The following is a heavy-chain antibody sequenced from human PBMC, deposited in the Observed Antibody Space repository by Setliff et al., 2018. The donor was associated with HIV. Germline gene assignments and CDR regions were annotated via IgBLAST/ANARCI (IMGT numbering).Heavy chain of an antibody. V-gene: IGHV4-34*01. CDR3: ARGGGFSDYDPYYYYYMDV. J-gene: IGHJ6*03. CDR2: INHSGNT. CDR1: GGSFTGYY. D-gene: IGHD5-12*01. Sequence: LSLTCAVSGGSFTGYYWSWIHQTPGKGLEWIAEINHSGNTNYNPSLKSRVTISVDTSRHQFSLKLSSVTAADTAVYYCARGGGFSDYDPYYYYYMDVWGKGTTVTVSS.